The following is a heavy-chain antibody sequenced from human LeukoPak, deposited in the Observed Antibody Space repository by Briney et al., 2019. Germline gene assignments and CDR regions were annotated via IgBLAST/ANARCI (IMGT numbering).Heavy chain of an antibody. CDR1: GGSISSGGYY. Sequence: SETLSLTCTVSGGSISSGGYYWSWIRQPPGKGLEWIGEINHSGSTNYNPSLKSRVTISVDTSKNQFSLKLSSVTAADTAVYYCARNATNFDYWGQGTLVTVSS. D-gene: IGHD1-1*01. CDR2: INHSGST. V-gene: IGHV4-39*07. J-gene: IGHJ4*02. CDR3: ARNATNFDY.